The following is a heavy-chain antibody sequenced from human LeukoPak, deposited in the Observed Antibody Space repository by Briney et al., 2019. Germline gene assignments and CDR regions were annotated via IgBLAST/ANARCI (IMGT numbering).Heavy chain of an antibody. CDR1: GFTFTNSA. V-gene: IGHV1-58*01. Sequence: ASVKVSCKASGFTFTNSAVQWVRQARGHRLEWIGWIVVGSGNTNYAQRFQERVTITRDISTSTAYMELSSLRSEDTAVYYCAAITYYYDSSGYYNDYWGQGTLVTVSS. CDR2: IVVGSGNT. J-gene: IGHJ4*02. CDR3: AAITYYYDSSGYYNDY. D-gene: IGHD3-22*01.